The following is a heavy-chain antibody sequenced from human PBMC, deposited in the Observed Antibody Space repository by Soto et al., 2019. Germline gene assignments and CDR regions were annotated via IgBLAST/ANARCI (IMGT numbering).Heavy chain of an antibody. Sequence: QVQLVQSGAEVKKPGSSVKVSCKASGGTFSSYAISWVRQAPGQGLEWMGGIIPIFGTANYAQKFQGRVTLTADESTSTAYIELSSLRSEDTAVYYCARDLTDYDILTRYYAVDYYGMDVWGQGTTVTVSS. CDR3: ARDLTDYDILTRYYAVDYYGMDV. J-gene: IGHJ6*02. D-gene: IGHD3-9*01. CDR1: GGTFSSYA. V-gene: IGHV1-69*12. CDR2: IIPIFGTA.